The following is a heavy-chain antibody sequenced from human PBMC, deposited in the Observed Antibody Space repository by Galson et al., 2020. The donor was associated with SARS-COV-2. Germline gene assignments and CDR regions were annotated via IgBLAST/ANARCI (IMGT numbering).Heavy chain of an antibody. CDR3: GRRCGNQRSDWYRDL. CDR2: ISSDGIRK. CDR1: GFTFSSYA. D-gene: IGHD1-26*01. V-gene: IGHV3-30*01. J-gene: IGHJ2*01. Sequence: GGSLRLSCAASGFTFSSYAIHWIRQAPGKGLEWVAVISSDGIRKFYAASVKGRFTRSRDNAKNTLYLEMNTLRTEDSAKYYCGRRCGNQRSDWYRDLWGRGTVVSVSS.